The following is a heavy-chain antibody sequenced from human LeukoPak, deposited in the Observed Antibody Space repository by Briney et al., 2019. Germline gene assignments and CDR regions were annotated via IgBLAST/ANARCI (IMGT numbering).Heavy chain of an antibody. Sequence: GGSLGLSCAASGFTFSNYWMSWVRKAPGKGLEWVANIKHDGGDKNSVDSVRGRFTIARDSAKNSLNLQMNSLRAEDTAVYYCARGGNYDILTGYIFDYWGQGTLVTVSS. CDR3: ARGGNYDILTGYIFDY. CDR2: IKHDGGDK. V-gene: IGHV3-7*03. CDR1: GFTFSNYW. D-gene: IGHD3-9*01. J-gene: IGHJ4*02.